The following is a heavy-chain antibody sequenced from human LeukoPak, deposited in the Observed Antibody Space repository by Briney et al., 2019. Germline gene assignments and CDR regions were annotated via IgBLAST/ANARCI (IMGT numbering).Heavy chain of an antibody. J-gene: IGHJ4*02. CDR1: GYTFTDYH. CDR3: ARFTGIAVAGTDY. V-gene: IGHV1-3*01. D-gene: IGHD6-19*01. Sequence: GASVKVSCKASGYTFTDYHMHWVRQAPGQRLEWMGWINAGNGNTKYSQNFQDRVTITRDTSASTAYMELSSLRSEDTAVYYCARFTGIAVAGTDYWGQGTLVTVSS. CDR2: INAGNGNT.